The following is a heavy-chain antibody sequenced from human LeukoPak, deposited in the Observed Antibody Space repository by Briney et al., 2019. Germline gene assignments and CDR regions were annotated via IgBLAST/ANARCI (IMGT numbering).Heavy chain of an antibody. CDR1: AFSFSTYS. CDR2: MSGDGKTI. Sequence: GGSLRLSCAASAFSFSTYSMTWVRHTPGKGLEWISYMSGDGKTIFYADSVRGRFTISRDNSKNTLYLQMNSLRAEDTAVYYCARDLAGYNSFDYWGQGTLVTDSS. J-gene: IGHJ4*02. CDR3: ARDLAGYNSFDY. V-gene: IGHV3-48*01. D-gene: IGHD5-24*01.